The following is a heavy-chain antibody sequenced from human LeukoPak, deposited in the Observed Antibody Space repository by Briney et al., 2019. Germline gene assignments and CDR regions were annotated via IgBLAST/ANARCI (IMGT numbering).Heavy chain of an antibody. D-gene: IGHD6-19*01. CDR1: GGSVTSVSNY. CDR3: ARACYTSGWYGRFYFDY. J-gene: IGHJ4*02. Sequence: SETLSLTCTVSGGSVTSVSNYWGWIRQPPGKGLEWIVSDDYSGRTYYNPSLQSRATISVDTSKNQFSLKMISVTAADTAVFYCARACYTSGWYGRFYFDYWGQGSLVAVSS. CDR2: DDYSGRT. V-gene: IGHV4-39*01.